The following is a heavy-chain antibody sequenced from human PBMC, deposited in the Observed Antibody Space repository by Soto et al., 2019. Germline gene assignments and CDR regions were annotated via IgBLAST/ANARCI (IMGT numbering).Heavy chain of an antibody. V-gene: IGHV1-18*01. CDR2: ITAYSGIP. CDR1: GYTLIDDG. J-gene: IGHJ4*02. Sequence: QVQLMQSGADVKKPGASVKVSCKASGYTLIDDGLSWVRQSPGQGLEWMGWITAYSGIPNYARKFAGRVTMTRDPSTNTAYMELRSLSSDDTAMYYCARHSNSWSLDFWGQGTLVTVSS. CDR3: ARHSNSWSLDF. D-gene: IGHD6-13*01.